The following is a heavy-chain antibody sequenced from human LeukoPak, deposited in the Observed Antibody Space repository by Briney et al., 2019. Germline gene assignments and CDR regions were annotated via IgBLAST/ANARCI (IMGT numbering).Heavy chain of an antibody. V-gene: IGHV3-21*01. CDR1: GFTFSNYR. Sequence: GGSLRLSCAASGFTFSNYRMKWVRQAPGKGLEWVSFIGSSVSYISYADSVKGRFTISRDNAKNSLYLQMNSLRTEDTAVYYCAREGYYSGMDVWGQGTTVTVSS. J-gene: IGHJ6*02. CDR3: AREGYYSGMDV. CDR2: IGSSVSYI.